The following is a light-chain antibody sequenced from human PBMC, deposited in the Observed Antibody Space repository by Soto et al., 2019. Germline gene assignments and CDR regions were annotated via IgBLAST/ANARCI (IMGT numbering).Light chain of an antibody. CDR2: GAS. CDR1: QSVSRIY. CDR3: QQYGSAHLT. J-gene: IGKJ4*01. Sequence: VLTQSPGTLSLSPGERATLSCRASQSVSRIYLAWYQQKSGQAPRLLIYGASSRATDIPDMFSGSGSGTDFTLSISRLEHEDFAMYYCQQYGSAHLTFGGGTNVEIK. V-gene: IGKV3-20*01.